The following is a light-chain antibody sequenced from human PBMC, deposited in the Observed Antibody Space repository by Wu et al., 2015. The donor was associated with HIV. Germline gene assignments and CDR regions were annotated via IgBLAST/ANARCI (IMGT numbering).Light chain of an antibody. J-gene: IGKJ2*01. Sequence: EIVMTQSPGTLSVSPGERVTLSCRASQTVNSQYLAWYQQKFGQAPRLLIYGSSIRATGVPGRFSGSGSGTYFSLTISRLEPEDFAVYYCQRYGSSSYTFGQGTKLETK. V-gene: IGKV3-20*01. CDR2: GSS. CDR1: QTVNSQY. CDR3: QRYGSSSYT.